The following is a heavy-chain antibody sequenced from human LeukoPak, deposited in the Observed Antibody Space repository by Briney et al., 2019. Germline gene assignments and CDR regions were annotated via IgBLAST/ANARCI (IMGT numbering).Heavy chain of an antibody. CDR1: GYTFTSYG. CDR2: ISAYNGNT. V-gene: IGHV1-18*01. D-gene: IGHD1-26*01. CDR3: ARDPAEQSGSSGHFDY. J-gene: IGHJ4*02. Sequence: ASVKVSCKASGYTFTSYGISWVRQAPGQGLEWMGWISAYNGNTNYAQKLRGRVTMTTDTSTSTAYMELRSLRSDDTAVYYCARDPAEQSGSSGHFDYWGQGTLVTVSS.